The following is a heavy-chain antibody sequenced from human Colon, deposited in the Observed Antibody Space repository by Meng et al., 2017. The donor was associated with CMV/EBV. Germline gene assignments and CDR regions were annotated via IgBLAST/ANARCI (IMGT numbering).Heavy chain of an antibody. CDR1: GYSFTGYY. J-gene: IGHJ1*01. Sequence: QVQLVQSGAEVGMPGASVKVSYKASGYSFTGYYIHWVRQAPGQGLEWMGWMDPTTGRTDYAQKFQGTVTMTRDTSISTAYLELSRLTSDDTAVYYCASHSSYVWGSHHWGQGTLVTVSS. CDR3: ASHSSYVWGSHH. CDR2: MDPTTGRT. V-gene: IGHV1-2*02. D-gene: IGHD3-16*01.